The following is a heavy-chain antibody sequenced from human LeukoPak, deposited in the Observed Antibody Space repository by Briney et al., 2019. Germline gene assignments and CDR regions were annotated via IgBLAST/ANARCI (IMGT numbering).Heavy chain of an antibody. D-gene: IGHD2-8*01. J-gene: IGHJ6*03. CDR2: ISGSDGST. CDR3: AKANGDYYYYYMDV. CDR1: GFTFSSYA. Sequence: PGGSLRLSCTASGFTFSSYAMSWVRQAPGEGLEWVSAISGSDGSTYYADSAKGRFTISRDNSKNTLYLQMNSLRAEDTAVYYCAKANGDYYYYYMDVWGKGTTVTVSS. V-gene: IGHV3-23*01.